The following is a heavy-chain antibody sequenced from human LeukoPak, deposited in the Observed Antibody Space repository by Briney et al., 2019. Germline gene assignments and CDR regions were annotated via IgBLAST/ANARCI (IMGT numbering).Heavy chain of an antibody. CDR3: AKEVAAVGVGAFDI. Sequence: PGGSLRLSCAASGFTFNNYAMSWVRQAPGKGLEWVSAIRDSGATTFSADSVKGRSTTSRDNSKNTLYLQMNSLRAEDTAVSYCAKEVAAVGVGAFDIWGQGTMVTVSS. V-gene: IGHV3-23*01. D-gene: IGHD6-13*01. CDR1: GFTFNNYA. CDR2: IRDSGATT. J-gene: IGHJ3*02.